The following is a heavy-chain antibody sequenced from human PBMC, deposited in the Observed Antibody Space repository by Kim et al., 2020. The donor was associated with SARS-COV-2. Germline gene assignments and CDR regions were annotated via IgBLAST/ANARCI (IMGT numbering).Heavy chain of an antibody. J-gene: IGHJ5*02. Sequence: GGSLRLSCAASGFTFSSYGMHWVRQAPGKGLEWVAVIWYDGSNKYYADSVKGRFTISRDNSKNTLYLQMNSLRAEDTAVYYCARDFGFNPNNWFDPWGQGTLVTVSS. D-gene: IGHD3-10*01. CDR2: IWYDGSNK. CDR3: ARDFGFNPNNWFDP. V-gene: IGHV3-33*01. CDR1: GFTFSSYG.